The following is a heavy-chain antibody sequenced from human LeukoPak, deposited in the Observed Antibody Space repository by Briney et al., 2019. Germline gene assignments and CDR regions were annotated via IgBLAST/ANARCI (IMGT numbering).Heavy chain of an antibody. CDR3: AGSIAVAGSRTPHWFDP. Sequence: SETLSLTCTVSGGSISSGGYYWSWIRQHPGKGLEWIGYIYYSGSTYYNPSLKSRVTISVDTSKNQFSLKLSSVTAADTAVYYCAGSIAVAGSRTPHWFDPWGQGTLVTVSS. D-gene: IGHD6-19*01. J-gene: IGHJ5*02. CDR1: GGSISSGGYY. CDR2: IYYSGST. V-gene: IGHV4-31*03.